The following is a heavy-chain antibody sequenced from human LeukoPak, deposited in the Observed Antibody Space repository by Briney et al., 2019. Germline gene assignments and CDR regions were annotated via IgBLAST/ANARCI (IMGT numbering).Heavy chain of an antibody. V-gene: IGHV3-30*18. Sequence: GGSLRLSCAASGFTFSSYGMHWVRQAPGKGLEWVAVISYDGSNKYYADSVKGRFTISRDNSKNTLYLQMNSLRAEDTAVYYCAKALTYSGSPYYFDYWGQGTLVTVSS. J-gene: IGHJ4*02. D-gene: IGHD1-26*01. CDR1: GFTFSSYG. CDR2: ISYDGSNK. CDR3: AKALTYSGSPYYFDY.